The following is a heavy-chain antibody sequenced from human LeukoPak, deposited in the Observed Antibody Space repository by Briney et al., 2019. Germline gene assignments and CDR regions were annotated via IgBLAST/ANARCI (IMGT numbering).Heavy chain of an antibody. CDR2: IYSGGNT. Sequence: PGESLRLSCTVSGFTVSSNSWSWVRPAPGKGLEWVSFIYSGGNTHSSDSVKGRFTISRDNSKNTLYLQMNSLRAEDTAVYYCAKIPQVATYTVPNFDFWGQGTLVTVSS. D-gene: IGHD3-16*01. CDR1: GFTVSSNS. V-gene: IGHV3-53*01. J-gene: IGHJ4*02. CDR3: AKIPQVATYTVPNFDF.